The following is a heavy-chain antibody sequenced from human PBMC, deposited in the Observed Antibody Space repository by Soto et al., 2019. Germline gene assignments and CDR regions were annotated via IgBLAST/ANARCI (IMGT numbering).Heavy chain of an antibody. J-gene: IGHJ6*02. CDR2: IIPIFGTA. D-gene: IGHD6-13*01. Sequence: SVKVSCKASGGTFSSYAISWVRQAPGQGLEWMGGIIPIFGTANYAQKFQGRVTITADESTSTAYMELSSLRSEDTAVYYCARPGYSSSWYGYYGMDVWGQGTKVTVAS. CDR3: ARPGYSSSWYGYYGMDV. V-gene: IGHV1-69*13. CDR1: GGTFSSYA.